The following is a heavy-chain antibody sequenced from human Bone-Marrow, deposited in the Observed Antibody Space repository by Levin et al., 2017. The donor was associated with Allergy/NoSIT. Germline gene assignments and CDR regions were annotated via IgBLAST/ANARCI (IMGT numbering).Heavy chain of an antibody. CDR3: ARDLIYYDSSSPSYYYYGMDV. CDR2: ISAYNGNT. CDR1: GYTFTSYG. D-gene: IGHD3-22*01. V-gene: IGHV1-18*01. Sequence: ASVKVSCKASGYTFTSYGISWVRQAPGQGLEWMGWISAYNGNTNYAQKLQGRVTMTTDTSTSTAYMELRSLRSDDTAVYYCARDLIYYDSSSPSYYYYGMDVWGQGTTVTVSS. J-gene: IGHJ6*02.